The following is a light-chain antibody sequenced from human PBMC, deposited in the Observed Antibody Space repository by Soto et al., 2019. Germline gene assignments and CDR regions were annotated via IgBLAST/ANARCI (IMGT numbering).Light chain of an antibody. CDR3: GTWDNSLNTGGV. V-gene: IGLV1-51*01. J-gene: IGLJ3*02. CDR2: NNH. Sequence: QSVLTQPPSVSGAPGQSVTISCTGTSSNIGAGYDIHWYQQPPGTAPKLVIYNNHNRPSGVPDRFSGSKSGTSATLGITGLQTGDEADYYCGTWDNSLNTGGVFGGGTKVTVL. CDR1: SSNIGAGY.